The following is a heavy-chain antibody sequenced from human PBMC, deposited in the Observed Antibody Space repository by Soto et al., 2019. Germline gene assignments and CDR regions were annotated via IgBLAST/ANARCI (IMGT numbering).Heavy chain of an antibody. V-gene: IGHV3-30-3*01. J-gene: IGHJ6*02. CDR3: ARASSSSRYYYYGMDV. Sequence: QVQLVESGGGVVQPGRSLRLSCAAYGFTFSSYAMHWVRQAPGKGLEWVAVISYDGSNKYYADSVKGRFTISRDNSKNTLYLQMNSLRAEDTAVYYCARASSSSRYYYYGMDVWGQGTTVTVSS. CDR2: ISYDGSNK. CDR1: GFTFSSYA. D-gene: IGHD6-6*01.